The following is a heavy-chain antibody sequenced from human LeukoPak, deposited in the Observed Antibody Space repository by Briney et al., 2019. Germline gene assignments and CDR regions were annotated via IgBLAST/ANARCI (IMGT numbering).Heavy chain of an antibody. CDR3: ARDGYWGYGSGSYPCAYYFDY. CDR2: ISYDGSNK. D-gene: IGHD3-10*01. J-gene: IGHJ4*02. Sequence: GGSLRLSCAASGFTFSSYAMHWVRQAPGKGLEWVAVISYDGSNKYYSDSVKGRFTISRDNSKNTLYLQMNSLRAEDTAAYYCARDGYWGYGSGSYPCAYYFDYWGQGTLVTVSS. V-gene: IGHV3-30*04. CDR1: GFTFSSYA.